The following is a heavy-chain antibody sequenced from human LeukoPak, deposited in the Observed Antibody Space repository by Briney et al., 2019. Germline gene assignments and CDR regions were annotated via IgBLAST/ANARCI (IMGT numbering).Heavy chain of an antibody. J-gene: IGHJ4*02. CDR3: ARMMSIPVAGHRPLFDY. Sequence: ASVKVSCKASGYTFTSYGINWVRQAPGQGLEWMGWISAYNGNRNYAQKLQDRVTMTTDTSTSTAYMELRSLRSDDTAIYYCARMMSIPVAGHRPLFDYWGQGTLVTLSS. D-gene: IGHD6-19*01. CDR1: GYTFTSYG. CDR2: ISAYNGNR. V-gene: IGHV1-18*01.